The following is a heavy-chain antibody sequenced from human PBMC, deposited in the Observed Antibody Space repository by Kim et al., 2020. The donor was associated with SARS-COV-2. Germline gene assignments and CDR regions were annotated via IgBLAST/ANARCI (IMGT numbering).Heavy chain of an antibody. V-gene: IGHV4-39*07. CDR3: ARDRWTWSYYHYGMDV. CDR1: GGSISSSSYY. D-gene: IGHD3-3*01. Sequence: SETLSLTCTVSGGSISSSSYYWGWIRQPPGKGLEWIGSIYYSGSTYYNPSLKSRVTISVDTSKNQFSLKLSSVTAADTAVYYCARDRWTWSYYHYGMDV. CDR2: IYYSGST. J-gene: IGHJ6*01.